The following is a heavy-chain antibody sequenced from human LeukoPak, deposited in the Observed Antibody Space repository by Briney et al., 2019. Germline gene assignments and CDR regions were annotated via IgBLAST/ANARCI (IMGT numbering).Heavy chain of an antibody. CDR1: GYTFTGYY. J-gene: IGHJ4*02. D-gene: IGHD1-26*01. CDR3: ARVTSGSYHY. V-gene: IGHV1-2*02. Sequence: GASVKVSCKASGYTFTGYYLHWVRQAPGQGLEWMGWINAKNGDTEYAQKLQGRVTMTRDTSISTAYMELTSLRYDDTAVYFCARVTSGSYHYWGQGTQVTVSS. CDR2: INAKNGDT.